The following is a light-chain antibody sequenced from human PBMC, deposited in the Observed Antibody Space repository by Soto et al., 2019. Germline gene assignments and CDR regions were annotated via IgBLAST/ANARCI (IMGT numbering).Light chain of an antibody. CDR1: QSVSSSY. J-gene: IGKJ5*01. CDR3: QQRSNWPPIT. V-gene: IGKV3D-20*02. CDR2: GAS. Sequence: EIVLTQSPGTLSLSPGERATLSCRASQSVSSSYLAWYQQQPGQAPRLLIYGASSSATGIPDRFSSSGSGTDFTLTISRLEPEDFAVYYCQQRSNWPPITFGQGTRLEIK.